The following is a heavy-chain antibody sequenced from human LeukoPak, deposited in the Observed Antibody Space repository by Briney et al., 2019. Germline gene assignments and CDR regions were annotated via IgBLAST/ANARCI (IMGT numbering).Heavy chain of an antibody. CDR1: GYTFTSYY. CDR3: ARDSGRITMVRGVYGFVGYFDY. J-gene: IGHJ4*02. D-gene: IGHD3-10*01. Sequence: ASVKVSCKASGYTFTSYYMHWVRQAPGQGLEWMGIINPSGGSTSYAQKFQGRVTMTRDTSTSTVYMELSSLRSEDTAVYYCARDSGRITMVRGVYGFVGYFDYWGQGTLVTVSS. V-gene: IGHV1-46*01. CDR2: INPSGGST.